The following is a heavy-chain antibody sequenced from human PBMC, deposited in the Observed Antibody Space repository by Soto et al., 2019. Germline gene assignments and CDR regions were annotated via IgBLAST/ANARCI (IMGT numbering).Heavy chain of an antibody. CDR2: IIPVLGVA. D-gene: IGHD2-15*01. V-gene: IGHV1-69*02. CDR1: GVTFSSYT. J-gene: IGHJ3*01. Sequence: QVQLVQSGAEVRKPGASVKVSCKASGVTFSSYTISWVRQAPGQGLEWMGRIIPVLGVANYAPKFQGRLTSIGDEPTSTVYMHSSSLRSEETAMYYARRLSNGYSYVSDFWGQGTFITVSS. CDR3: RRLSNGYSYVSDF.